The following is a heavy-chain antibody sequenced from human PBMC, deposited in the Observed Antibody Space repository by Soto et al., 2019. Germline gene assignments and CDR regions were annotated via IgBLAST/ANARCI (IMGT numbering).Heavy chain of an antibody. CDR3: AMVDVYVTPSPQDV. V-gene: IGHV1-18*01. Sequence: QVQLVQSRAEVKNPGASVKVSCKASGYSFTRYGIAWARQAPGQGREWMGWINTYNGNTNYAQHLQGRVTLTTITPTNTAYMELTSLRSNDTAIYYCAMVDVYVTPSPQDVWGQGTTVIVSS. CDR2: INTYNGNT. D-gene: IGHD3-16*01. CDR1: GYSFTRYG. J-gene: IGHJ6*02.